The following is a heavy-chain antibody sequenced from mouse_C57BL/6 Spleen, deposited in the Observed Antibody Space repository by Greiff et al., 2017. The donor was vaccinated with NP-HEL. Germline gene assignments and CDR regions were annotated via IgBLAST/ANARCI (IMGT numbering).Heavy chain of an antibody. CDR2: INPNNGGT. J-gene: IGHJ2*01. Sequence: EVQLQQSGPELVKPGASVKMSCKASGYTFTDYNMHWVKQSHGKSLEWIGYINPNNGGTSYNQKFKGKATLTVNKSSSTAYMELRSLTSEDSAVYYCARSTVVAHYFDYWGQGTTLTVSS. V-gene: IGHV1-22*01. CDR3: ARSTVVAHYFDY. CDR1: GYTFTDYN. D-gene: IGHD1-1*01.